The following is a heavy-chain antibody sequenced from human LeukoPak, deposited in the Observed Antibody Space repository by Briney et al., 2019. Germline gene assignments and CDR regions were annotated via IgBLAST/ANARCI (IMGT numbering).Heavy chain of an antibody. Sequence: GASVKVSCKTSGYTFTGYYMHWVRQAPGQGLEWMGWINPNSGGTNYAQKFQGRVTVTRDTSISTAYMELNWLRPDDTAVYYCARGGADYDFDYWGQGTLVTVSS. J-gene: IGHJ4*02. CDR2: INPNSGGT. V-gene: IGHV1-2*02. D-gene: IGHD4-17*01. CDR1: GYTFTGYY. CDR3: ARGGADYDFDY.